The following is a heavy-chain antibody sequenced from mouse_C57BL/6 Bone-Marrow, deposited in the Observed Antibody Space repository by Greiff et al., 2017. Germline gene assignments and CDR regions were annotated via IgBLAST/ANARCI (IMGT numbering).Heavy chain of an antibody. D-gene: IGHD2-4*01. V-gene: IGHV1-81*01. J-gene: IGHJ3*01. CDR2: IYPRSGNT. CDR1: GYTFTSYG. CDR3: ARKEGLRRGFAY. Sequence: VQLKQSGAELARPGASVKLSCKASGYTFTSYGISWVKQRTGQGLEWIGEIYPRSGNTYYNEKFKGKATLTADKSSSTAYMELRSLTSEDSAVYFCARKEGLRRGFAYWGQGTLVPVSA.